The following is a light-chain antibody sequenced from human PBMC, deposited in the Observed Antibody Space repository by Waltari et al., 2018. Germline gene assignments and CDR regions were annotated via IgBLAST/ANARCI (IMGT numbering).Light chain of an antibody. CDR2: KVS. CDR1: QSLVHSDGNTY. J-gene: IGKJ2*01. CDR3: MQATQWPFT. V-gene: IGKV2-30*02. Sequence: DVVMTQSPLSLPVTLGRPASISRRSSQSLVHSDGNTYLIWFQQRTGQSPRRLIYKVSRRDSGVPDRFSGSGSGTDFTLKISRVEAEDVGVYYCMQATQWPFTFGQGTKLEIK.